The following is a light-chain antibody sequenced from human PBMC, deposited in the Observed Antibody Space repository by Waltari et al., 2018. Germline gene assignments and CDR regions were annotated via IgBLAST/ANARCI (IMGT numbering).Light chain of an antibody. CDR1: SSDFDAFNY. Sequence: QSALTQPASVSGSTGQSITISCTGTSSDFDAFNYVSWYQQHPGKAPKVLIYDVTNRPSGVSYRFSGSKSGNTASLTISGLQAEDEAYYHCASFISGSTSSVLFGGGTKLTVL. V-gene: IGLV2-14*03. J-gene: IGLJ3*02. CDR2: DVT. CDR3: ASFISGSTSSVL.